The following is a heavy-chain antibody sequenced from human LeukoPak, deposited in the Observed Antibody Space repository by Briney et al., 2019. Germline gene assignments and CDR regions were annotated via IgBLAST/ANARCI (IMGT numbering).Heavy chain of an antibody. D-gene: IGHD3-9*01. CDR2: IYYSGST. Sequence: PSETLSLTCTVSGGSISSSSYYWGWIRQPPGKGLEWIGSIYYSGSTYYNPSLKSRVTISVDTSKNQFSLKLSSVTTADTAVYYCAGQGVYDILTGYNYWGQGTLVTVSS. J-gene: IGHJ4*02. V-gene: IGHV4-39*01. CDR3: AGQGVYDILTGYNY. CDR1: GGSISSSSYY.